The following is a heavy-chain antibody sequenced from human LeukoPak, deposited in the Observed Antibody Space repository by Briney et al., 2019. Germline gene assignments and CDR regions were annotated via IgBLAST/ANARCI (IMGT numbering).Heavy chain of an antibody. J-gene: IGHJ4*02. CDR3: ASYSDY. D-gene: IGHD2-21*01. Sequence: GGSLRPSCAASGFTFSSYSMDWVRQAPGKGLEWGAVISYDGSNKYYADSVKGRFTISRDNSKNTLYLQMNSLRAEDTAVYYCASYSDYWGQGTLVTVSS. CDR1: GFTFSSYS. V-gene: IGHV3-30*03. CDR2: ISYDGSNK.